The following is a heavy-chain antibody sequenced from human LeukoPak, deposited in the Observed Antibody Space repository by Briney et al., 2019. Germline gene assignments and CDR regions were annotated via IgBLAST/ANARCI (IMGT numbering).Heavy chain of an antibody. D-gene: IGHD6-13*01. V-gene: IGHV3-23*01. CDR1: GFTFSAFN. J-gene: IGHJ4*02. CDR2: ISDSGGNT. CDR3: AKDRSDSSNYYCFDY. Sequence: GGSLRLSCAAAGFTFSAFNIHWVRQAPGKGLEWVSVISDSGGNTNYADSVKGRFTISRDNSKNTLYIQMDSLRAEDTAVYFCAKDRSDSSNYYCFDYWGQGALVTVSS.